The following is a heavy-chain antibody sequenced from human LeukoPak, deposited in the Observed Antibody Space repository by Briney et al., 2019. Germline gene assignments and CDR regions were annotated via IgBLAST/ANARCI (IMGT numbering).Heavy chain of an antibody. CDR2: IYYSGIT. D-gene: IGHD6-19*01. V-gene: IGHV4-39*07. Sequence: SETLSLTCIVSGDSINSSSYYWGWIRQPPGKGLEWIGSIYYSGITYYNPSLKSRVTTSVDTSKNQFFLKLSSVTAADTAVYYCARDRGGRLVFDYWGQGTLVTVSS. J-gene: IGHJ4*02. CDR1: GDSINSSSYY. CDR3: ARDRGGRLVFDY.